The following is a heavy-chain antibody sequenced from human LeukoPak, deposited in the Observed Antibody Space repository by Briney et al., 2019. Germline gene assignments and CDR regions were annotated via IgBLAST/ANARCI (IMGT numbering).Heavy chain of an antibody. CDR3: AHSGEVTTFVSYWFDP. V-gene: IGHV4-61*02. CDR2: IYTSGST. J-gene: IGHJ5*02. D-gene: IGHD4-11*01. Sequence: PSETLSLTCTVSGGSISSGSYYWSWIRQPAGKGLEWIGRIYTSGSTNYNPSLKSRVTISVDTSKNQFSLKLSSVTAAGTATYYCAHSGEVTTFVSYWFDPWGQGTLVTVSS. CDR1: GGSISSGSYY.